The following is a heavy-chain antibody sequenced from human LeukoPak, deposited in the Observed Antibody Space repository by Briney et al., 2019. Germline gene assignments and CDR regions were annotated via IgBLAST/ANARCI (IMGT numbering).Heavy chain of an antibody. V-gene: IGHV4-34*01. D-gene: IGHD3-9*01. CDR2: INHSGST. CDR1: GGSFSGYY. Sequence: PSETLSLTCAVYGGSFSGYYWSWIRQPPGKGLEWIGEINHSGSTNYNPSLKSRVTISVDTSKNQFSLKLSSVTAADTAVYYCARHTLRYFDWTDAFDIWGQGTMVTVSS. J-gene: IGHJ3*02. CDR3: ARHTLRYFDWTDAFDI.